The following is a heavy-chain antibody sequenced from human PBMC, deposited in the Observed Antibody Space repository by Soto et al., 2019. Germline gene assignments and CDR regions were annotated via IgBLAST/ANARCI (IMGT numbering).Heavy chain of an antibody. V-gene: IGHV3-23*01. Sequence: EVQLLESGGGLVQPGGSLRLSCAASGFIFSSYALNWVRQAPGKGLEWVSSISGGGGSTNYADSVKGRFTISRDKSKNTLYLQLNSLRAEDTALYYSASAFYGSGSYWGFDYWGQGTLFTVSS. CDR3: ASAFYGSGSYWGFDY. D-gene: IGHD3-10*01. CDR2: ISGGGGST. J-gene: IGHJ4*02. CDR1: GFIFSSYA.